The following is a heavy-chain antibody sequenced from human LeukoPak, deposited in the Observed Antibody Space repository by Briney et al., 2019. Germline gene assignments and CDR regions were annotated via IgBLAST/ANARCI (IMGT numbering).Heavy chain of an antibody. CDR2: INSSGGGT. CDR1: GYTFTNYY. V-gene: IGHV1-46*01. J-gene: IGHJ6*03. CDR3: ARGTYYYMDV. Sequence: ASVKVSCKAAGYTFTNYYIHWVRQAPGQGLEWMGIINSSGGGTTYAQKLQGRVTMTRDTSTSTVYMELSSLRSEDTAVYYCARGTYYYMDVWGKGTTVTVSS.